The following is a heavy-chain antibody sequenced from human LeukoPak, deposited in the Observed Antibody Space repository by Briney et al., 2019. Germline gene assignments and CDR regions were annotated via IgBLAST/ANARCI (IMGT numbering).Heavy chain of an antibody. CDR3: ARGRFSIAARQNWFDP. D-gene: IGHD6-6*01. Sequence: PSETLSLACTVSGGSISSSSYYWGWIRQPPGKGLEWIGSIYYSGSTYYNPSLKSRVTISVDTSKNQFSLKLSSVTAADTAVYYCARGRFSIAARQNWFDPWGQGTLVTVSS. V-gene: IGHV4-39*07. J-gene: IGHJ5*02. CDR2: IYYSGST. CDR1: GGSISSSSYY.